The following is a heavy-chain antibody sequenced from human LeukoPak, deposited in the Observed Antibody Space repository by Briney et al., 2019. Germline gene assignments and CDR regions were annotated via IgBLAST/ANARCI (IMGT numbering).Heavy chain of an antibody. CDR3: ARQRPRCGGDCYPFDY. CDR1: GGSISSYY. Sequence: SETLSLTCNVSGGSISSYYWSWIRQPPGKGLEWIGNIYYRGSTNYNPSLKSRVTISVDTSKNQFSLKLSSVTAADTAVYYCARQRPRCGGDCYPFDYWGQGTLVTVSS. D-gene: IGHD2-21*02. CDR2: IYYRGST. J-gene: IGHJ4*02. V-gene: IGHV4-59*08.